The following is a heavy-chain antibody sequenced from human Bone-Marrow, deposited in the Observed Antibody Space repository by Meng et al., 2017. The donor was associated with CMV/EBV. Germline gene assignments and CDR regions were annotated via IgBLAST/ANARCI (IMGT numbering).Heavy chain of an antibody. D-gene: IGHD1-26*01. CDR2: INWNGGST. CDR1: GFTFDDYG. V-gene: IGHV3-20*04. J-gene: IGHJ4*02. Sequence: GESLKISCAASGFTFDDYGMSWVRQAPGKGLEWVSGINWNGGSTGYADSVKGRFTISRDNAKNSLYLQMNSLRVEDTALYYCARERVTAGSGSLAPLWGQGNLVNVDS. CDR3: ARERVTAGSGSLAPL.